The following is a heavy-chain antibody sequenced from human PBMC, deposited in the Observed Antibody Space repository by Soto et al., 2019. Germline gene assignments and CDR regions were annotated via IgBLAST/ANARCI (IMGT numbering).Heavy chain of an antibody. J-gene: IGHJ4*02. CDR1: GFSISSYY. D-gene: IGHD6-6*01. V-gene: IGHV4-59*08. Sequence: SETLSLTCTVSGFSISSYYWSWLRQPPGKGLEWIGYIYYSGSTNYNPSLKSRVTISVDTSKNQFSLKLSSVTAADTAVYYCARHNPYSSSPHFDYWGQGTLVTVSS. CDR3: ARHNPYSSSPHFDY. CDR2: IYYSGST.